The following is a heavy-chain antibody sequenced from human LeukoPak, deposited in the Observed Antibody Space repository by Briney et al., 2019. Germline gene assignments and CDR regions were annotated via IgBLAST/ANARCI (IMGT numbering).Heavy chain of an antibody. CDR1: GFPFSDFS. J-gene: IGHJ4*02. V-gene: IGHV3-23*01. CDR2: TNSGGTST. D-gene: IGHD2-8*01. CDR3: AKQSYARALGE. Sequence: GGSLRLSCATSGFPFSDFSMSWVRQAPGKGLEWISTTNSGGTSTYYAESVKGRFTISRDNSKNTLYLQMSSLRVEDTAVYYCAKQSYARALGEGGPGTLVSVSS.